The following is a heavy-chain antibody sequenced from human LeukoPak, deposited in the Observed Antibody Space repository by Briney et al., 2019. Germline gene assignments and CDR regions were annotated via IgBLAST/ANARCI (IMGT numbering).Heavy chain of an antibody. Sequence: GGSLRLSCAASGFTFSSYAMNWVRQTPGKGLEWVSSISDSGASTYYADSVKGRFTISRDNSKNTLYLQMNSLRVEDTAVYYCARPQPLTGDAFDIWGQGTMVTVSS. CDR3: ARPQPLTGDAFDI. CDR1: GFTFSSYA. CDR2: ISDSGAST. V-gene: IGHV3-23*01. J-gene: IGHJ3*02. D-gene: IGHD7-27*01.